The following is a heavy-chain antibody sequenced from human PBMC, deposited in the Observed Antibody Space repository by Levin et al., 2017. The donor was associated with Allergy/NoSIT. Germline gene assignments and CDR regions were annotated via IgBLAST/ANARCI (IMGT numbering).Heavy chain of an antibody. CDR2: IYYSGST. J-gene: IGHJ4*02. CDR1: GGSISSSSYY. D-gene: IGHD5-24*01. V-gene: IGHV4-39*01. Sequence: PSETLSLTCTVSGGSISSSSYYWGWIRQPPGKGLEWIGSIYYSGSTYYNPSLKSRVTVSLDTSKNQFSLKLRSVTAADTAVYYCARLRGGGYHDYWGQGTLVSVSS. CDR3: ARLRGGGYHDY.